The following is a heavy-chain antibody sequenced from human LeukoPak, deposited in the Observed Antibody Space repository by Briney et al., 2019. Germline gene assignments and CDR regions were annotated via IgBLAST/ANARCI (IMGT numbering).Heavy chain of an antibody. V-gene: IGHV3-53*01. Sequence: GGSLRLFRAPSGFTHRINFPIGVRQPPGKGLEGVSDIYSGGSTYYADSVKRRFTISRDNSKNTLYLQMNSLRAEDTAVYYCARGGGGSFPHYWGQGTLVTVSS. CDR2: IYSGGST. J-gene: IGHJ4*02. CDR1: GFTHRINF. CDR3: ARGGGGSFPHY. D-gene: IGHD2-21*01.